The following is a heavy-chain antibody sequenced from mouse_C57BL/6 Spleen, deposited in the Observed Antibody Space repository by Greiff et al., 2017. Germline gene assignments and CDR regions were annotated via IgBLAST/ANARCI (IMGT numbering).Heavy chain of an antibody. V-gene: IGHV5-9-1*02. CDR3: TRDDYYDYDGFAY. CDR1: GFTFSRYA. D-gene: IGHD2-4*01. J-gene: IGHJ3*01. Sequence: EVKLMESGEGLVKPGGSLTLSCAASGFTFSRYAMSWVRQTPETRLEWVAYISSGGDYIYYAGTVKGRFTSSRDNARNTLYLQMSSLKSEYTAMYYCTRDDYYDYDGFAYWGQGTLVTVSA. CDR2: ISSGGDYI.